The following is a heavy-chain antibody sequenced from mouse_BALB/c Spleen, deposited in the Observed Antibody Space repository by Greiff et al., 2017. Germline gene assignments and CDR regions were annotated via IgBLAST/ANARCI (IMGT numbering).Heavy chain of an antibody. V-gene: IGHV1-82*01. CDR3: ADGDCWAWFAY. Sequence: QVQLQQSGPELVKPGASVKISCKASGYAFSSSWMNWVKQRPGQGLEWIGRIYPGDGDTNYNGKFKGKATLTADKSSSTAYMQLSSLTSVDSAVYFCADGDCWAWFAYWGQGTLVTVSA. CDR1: GYAFSSSW. D-gene: IGHD2-13*01. CDR2: IYPGDGDT. J-gene: IGHJ3*01.